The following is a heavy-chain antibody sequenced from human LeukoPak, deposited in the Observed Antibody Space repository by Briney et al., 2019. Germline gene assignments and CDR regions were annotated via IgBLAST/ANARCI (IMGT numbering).Heavy chain of an antibody. D-gene: IGHD3-22*01. J-gene: IGHJ3*02. Sequence: SETLSLTCTVSGGSISSYYWSWIRQPPGKGLEWIGYIYYSGSTNYNPSLKSRVTISVDTSKNQFSLKLSSVTAADTAVYYCAGSSGHYAFDIWGQGTMVTVSS. CDR1: GGSISSYY. CDR3: AGSSGHYAFDI. V-gene: IGHV4-59*12. CDR2: IYYSGST.